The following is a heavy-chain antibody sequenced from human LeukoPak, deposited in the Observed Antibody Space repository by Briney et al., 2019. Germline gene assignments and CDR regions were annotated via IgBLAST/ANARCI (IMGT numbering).Heavy chain of an antibody. CDR3: AKDAMTTVTTGLYWYFDL. J-gene: IGHJ2*01. D-gene: IGHD4-17*01. CDR2: IRYDGSNK. CDR1: GFTFSSYG. V-gene: IGHV3-30*02. Sequence: PGGSLRLSCAASGFTFSSYGMHWVRQAPGKGLEWVAFIRYDGSNKYYADSVKGRFTISRDNSKNTLYLQMNSLRAEDTAVYHCAKDAMTTVTTGLYWYFDLWGRGTLVTVSS.